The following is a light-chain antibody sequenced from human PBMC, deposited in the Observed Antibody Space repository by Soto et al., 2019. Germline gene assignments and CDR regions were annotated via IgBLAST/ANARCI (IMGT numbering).Light chain of an antibody. Sequence: EIVFTQSPGTPSLSPGERATLSYRASQSVSSSYLAWYQQKPGQAPRLLIYGASSRATGIPDRFSGSGSGTDFTLTISRLEPEDFAVYYCQQYASSPLTFGGGTKVDI. CDR1: QSVSSSY. J-gene: IGKJ4*01. V-gene: IGKV3-20*01. CDR2: GAS. CDR3: QQYASSPLT.